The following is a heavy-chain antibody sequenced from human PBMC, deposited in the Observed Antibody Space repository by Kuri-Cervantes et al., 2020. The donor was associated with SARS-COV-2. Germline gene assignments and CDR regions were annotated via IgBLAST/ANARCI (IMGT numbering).Heavy chain of an antibody. Sequence: GESLKISCAGSGFTFSTYALAWVRQAPGKGLEWVSSISGSGDGTYYADSVKGRFSISRDNSKNTLYLQMNSLRAEDTAVYYCVGHLLLIVAFDIWGQGTMVTVSS. CDR1: GFTFSTYA. J-gene: IGHJ3*02. CDR3: VGHLLLIVAFDI. D-gene: IGHD3-16*02. CDR2: ISGSGDGT. V-gene: IGHV3-23*01.